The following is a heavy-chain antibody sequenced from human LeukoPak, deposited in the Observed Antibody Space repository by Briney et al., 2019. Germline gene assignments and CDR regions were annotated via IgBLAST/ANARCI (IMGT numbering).Heavy chain of an antibody. CDR1: GFTVSSNY. CDR2: IYSGGST. Sequence: GGSLRLSCAASGFTVSSNYMSWVRRAPGKGLEWVSVIYSGGSTYYADTVKGRFTISRDNSKNTLYLQMNSLRAEDTAVYYCARVGVVVPAAIGWFDPWGQGTLVTVSS. D-gene: IGHD2-2*02. J-gene: IGHJ5*02. V-gene: IGHV3-53*01. CDR3: ARVGVVVPAAIGWFDP.